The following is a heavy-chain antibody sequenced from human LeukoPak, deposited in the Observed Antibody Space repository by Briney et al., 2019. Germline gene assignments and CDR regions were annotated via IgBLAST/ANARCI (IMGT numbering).Heavy chain of an antibody. Sequence: SETLSLTCTVSGGSISSSSYYWGWIRQPPGKGLEWIGIIYYSGSTYYNPSLKSRLTISVDTSKNQFSLKLSSVTAADTAVYYCASQNKNSPITIFGVVIRHFDYWGQGTLVTVSS. J-gene: IGHJ4*02. D-gene: IGHD3-3*01. CDR2: IYYSGST. CDR3: ASQNKNSPITIFGVVIRHFDY. CDR1: GGSISSSSYY. V-gene: IGHV4-39*01.